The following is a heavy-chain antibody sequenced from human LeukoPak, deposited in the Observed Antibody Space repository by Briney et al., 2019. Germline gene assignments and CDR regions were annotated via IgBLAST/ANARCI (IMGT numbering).Heavy chain of an antibody. CDR2: ITSSGGST. Sequence: GGSLRLSCAASGFSFSTYGMSWVRQAPGKGLEWVSAITSSGGSTYYADSVKGRFTISRDNSKHTMYLQMNSLRAEDTAVYYCAKDDFYGKFDYWGQGTLVTVSS. CDR3: AKDDFYGKFDY. V-gene: IGHV3-23*01. J-gene: IGHJ4*02. D-gene: IGHD2/OR15-2a*01. CDR1: GFSFSTYG.